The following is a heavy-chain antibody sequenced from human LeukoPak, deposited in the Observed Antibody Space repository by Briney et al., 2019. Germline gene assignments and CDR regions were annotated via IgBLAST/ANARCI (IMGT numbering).Heavy chain of an antibody. D-gene: IGHD5-12*01. J-gene: IGHJ4*02. CDR1: GYTFTTYA. Sequence: ASVKVSCKASGYTFTTYAIIWLRQAPGQGLEWMGWINTYTGNPTYAQGFTGRFVFSLDTSVSTAYLQISSLKAEDTAVYYCAREYGGYAMFPTFDYWGQGTLVTVSS. CDR3: AREYGGYAMFPTFDY. CDR2: INTYTGNP. V-gene: IGHV7-4-1*02.